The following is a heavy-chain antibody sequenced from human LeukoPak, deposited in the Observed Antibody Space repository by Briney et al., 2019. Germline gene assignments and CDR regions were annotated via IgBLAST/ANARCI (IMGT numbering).Heavy chain of an antibody. Sequence: ASVKVSCKASGDTFSNYAISWVRQAPGQGLEWMGAITKFGSTNYAHNFVGRVTMTADKSTSTAYLELSSLKSDDTAVYYCARDRSGYGNYSDFWGQGTLVAVSS. CDR2: ITKFGST. V-gene: IGHV1-69*06. CDR1: GDTFSNYA. CDR3: ARDRSGYGNYSDF. J-gene: IGHJ4*02. D-gene: IGHD5-18*01.